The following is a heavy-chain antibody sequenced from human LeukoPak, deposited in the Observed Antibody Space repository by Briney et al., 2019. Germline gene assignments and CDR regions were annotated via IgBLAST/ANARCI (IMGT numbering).Heavy chain of an antibody. J-gene: IGHJ4*02. Sequence: KPSETLSLTCTVSGGSISSGGYYWSWIRQPPGKALEWLARIDWDDDKYYSTSLKTRLTISKDTSKNQVVLTMTNMDPVDTATYYCARIRTPYGSGSYYNFDWGQGTLVTVSS. CDR1: GGSISSGGYY. D-gene: IGHD3-10*01. CDR3: ARIRTPYGSGSYYNFD. V-gene: IGHV2-70*11. CDR2: IDWDDDK.